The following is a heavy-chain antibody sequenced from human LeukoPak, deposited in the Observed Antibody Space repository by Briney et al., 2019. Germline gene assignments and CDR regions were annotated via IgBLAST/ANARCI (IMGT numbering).Heavy chain of an antibody. J-gene: IGHJ4*02. CDR2: IYYSGST. CDR1: GGSISSGGYY. CDR3: AKAKLAVAGKGRTNFDY. Sequence: SETLSLTCTVSGGSISSGGYYWSWIRQHPGKGLEWIGYIYYSGSTYYNPSLKSRVTISVDTSKNQFSLKLSSVTAADTAVYYCAKAKLAVAGKGRTNFDYWGQGTLVTVSS. V-gene: IGHV4-31*03. D-gene: IGHD6-19*01.